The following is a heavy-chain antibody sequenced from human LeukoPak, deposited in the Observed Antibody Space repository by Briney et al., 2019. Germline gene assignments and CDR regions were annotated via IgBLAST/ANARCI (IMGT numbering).Heavy chain of an antibody. D-gene: IGHD1-7*01. CDR1: GYTFNRYA. CDR3: AQSTYVMNFGYYYYYMDV. CDR2: INTNTGNP. V-gene: IGHV7-4-1*02. J-gene: IGHJ6*03. Sequence: WASVKVSRKASGYTFNRYAMNWVRQAPGQGLEWMGWINTNTGNPTYAQGFTGRFVFSLDTSASTAYLQISSLKAEDTAVYYCAQSTYVMNFGYYYYYMDVWGKGTTVTVSS.